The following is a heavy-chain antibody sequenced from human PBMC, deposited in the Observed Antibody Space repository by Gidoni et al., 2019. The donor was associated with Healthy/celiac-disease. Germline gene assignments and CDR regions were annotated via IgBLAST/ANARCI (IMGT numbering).Heavy chain of an antibody. CDR1: GYSISRGSY. V-gene: IGHV4-38-2*02. J-gene: IGHJ4*02. CDR2: IYPGGST. CDR3: ARDGNYYGSGSYYTY. Sequence: QVQLQESGPGLVKPSETLSLTCAVSGYSISRGSYWVWIRQPPGKGLEWIGSIYPGGSTYYNPALKSRVTISVDTSKNQFALKLSSVTAADTAVYYCARDGNYYGSGSYYTYWGQGTLVTVSS. D-gene: IGHD3-10*01.